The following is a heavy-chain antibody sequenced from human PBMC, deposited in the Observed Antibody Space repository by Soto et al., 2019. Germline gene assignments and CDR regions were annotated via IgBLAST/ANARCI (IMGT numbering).Heavy chain of an antibody. V-gene: IGHV3-23*01. D-gene: IGHD4-17*01. CDR3: AKYGGAYYKYYAMDA. Sequence: GGSLRLSCAASGFTFSNHAMSWVRQAPGKGLEWVSAIIAGGGATYNADSVKGRFAISRDNSKNTLYLQMNSLRAEDTAVYYCAKYGGAYYKYYAMDAWGHGTTVTVSS. J-gene: IGHJ6*02. CDR2: IIAGGGAT. CDR1: GFTFSNHA.